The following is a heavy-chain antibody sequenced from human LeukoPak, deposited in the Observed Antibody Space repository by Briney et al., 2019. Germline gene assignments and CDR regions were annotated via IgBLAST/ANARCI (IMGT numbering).Heavy chain of an antibody. J-gene: IGHJ4*02. CDR3: AKEAWH. V-gene: IGHV4-59*12. CDR2: IYYSGST. Sequence: PSETLSLTCTVSGGSINNYYWSWIRQPPGKGLEWIGYIYYSGSTNYNPSLKSRVTISVDTSKNQFSLKLSSVTAADTAVYYCAKEAWHWGQGTLVTVSS. CDR1: GGSINNYY.